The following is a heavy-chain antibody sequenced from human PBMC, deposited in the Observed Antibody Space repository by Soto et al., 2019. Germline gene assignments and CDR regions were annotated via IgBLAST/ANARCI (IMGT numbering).Heavy chain of an antibody. J-gene: IGHJ5*02. V-gene: IGHV4-31*03. D-gene: IGHD6-13*01. CDR3: ARESKSSWFDP. CDR2: IYYSGST. Sequence: SETLALTCTVSGGSISSGGYYWSWVRQHPGKGLEWLGYIYYSGSTYYNPSLKSRVTISVDTSKNQFSLKLSSVTAADTAVYYCARESKSSWFDPRGQGTLVTLSS. CDR1: GGSISSGGYY.